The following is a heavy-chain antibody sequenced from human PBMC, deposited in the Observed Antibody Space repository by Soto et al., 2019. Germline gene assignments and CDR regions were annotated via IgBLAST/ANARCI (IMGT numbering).Heavy chain of an antibody. CDR2: IWYDGSNK. V-gene: IGHV3-33*01. Sequence: LRLSCAASGFTFSSYGMHWVRQAPGKGLEWVAVIWYDGSNKYYADSVKGRFTISRDNSKNTLYLQMNSLRAEDTAVYYCARVGRRDYYYMDVWGKGTTVTVSS. CDR1: GFTFSSYG. J-gene: IGHJ6*03. CDR3: ARVGRRDYYYMDV.